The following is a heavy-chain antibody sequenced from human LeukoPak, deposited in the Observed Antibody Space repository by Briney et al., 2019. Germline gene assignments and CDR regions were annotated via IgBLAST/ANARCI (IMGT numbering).Heavy chain of an antibody. J-gene: IGHJ4*02. CDR3: ARNSGYDSDLDY. V-gene: IGHV1-2*02. CDR2: IIPNSGGT. CDR1: GYTFTGYY. D-gene: IGHD5-12*01. Sequence: ASVKVSCKASGYTFTGYYMHWVRQAPGQGLEWMGWIIPNSGGTNYAQKFQGRVTMTRDTSISTAYMELSRLRSDDTAVYYCARNSGYDSDLDYLGQGTLVTVSS.